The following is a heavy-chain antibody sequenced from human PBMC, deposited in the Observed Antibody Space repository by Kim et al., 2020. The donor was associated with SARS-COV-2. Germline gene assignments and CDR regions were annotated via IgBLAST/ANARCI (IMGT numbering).Heavy chain of an antibody. CDR1: GFTFGTSW. D-gene: IGHD2-8*01. CDR3: ARAPTLPNGKGVFDH. CDR2: MNSDGSGI. V-gene: IGHV3-74*01. Sequence: GGSLRLSCAASGFTFGTSWMHWVRQAPGKGLVWVSRMNSDGSGITYAYTVKGRFTFSRDNAKNTLYLQMNTMRPEDTAVYFCARAPTLPNGKGVFDHWGQGTVVPVSS. J-gene: IGHJ4*02.